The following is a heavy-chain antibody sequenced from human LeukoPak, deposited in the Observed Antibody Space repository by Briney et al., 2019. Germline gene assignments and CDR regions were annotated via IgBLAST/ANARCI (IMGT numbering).Heavy chain of an antibody. CDR3: ASASSSDAFDI. D-gene: IGHD6-13*01. Sequence: SETLSLTCTVSGGSISSGSYYWSWIRQPAGKGLEWIGRIYTSGSTNYNPSLKSRVTISVDTSKNQFSLKLSSVTAADTAVYYCASASSSDAFDIWGQGTMVTVSS. J-gene: IGHJ3*02. V-gene: IGHV4-61*02. CDR1: GGSISSGSYY. CDR2: IYTSGST.